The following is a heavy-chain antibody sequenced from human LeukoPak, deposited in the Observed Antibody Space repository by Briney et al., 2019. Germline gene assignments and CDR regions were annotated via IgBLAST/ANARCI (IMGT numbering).Heavy chain of an antibody. Sequence: HLGGSLRLSCAASGFTFSSYWMSWVRQAPGKGLEWVANIKQDGSEKYYVDSVKGRFTISRDNAKNSLYLQMNSLRAEDTAVYYCARDLGEYDFWSGYYYGMDVWGQGTTVTVSS. CDR2: IKQDGSEK. CDR3: ARDLGEYDFWSGYYYGMDV. CDR1: GFTFSSYW. J-gene: IGHJ6*02. D-gene: IGHD3-3*01. V-gene: IGHV3-7*01.